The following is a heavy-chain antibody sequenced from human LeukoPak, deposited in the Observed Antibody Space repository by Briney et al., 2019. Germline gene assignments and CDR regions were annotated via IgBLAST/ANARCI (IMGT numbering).Heavy chain of an antibody. V-gene: IGHV3-30*18. CDR2: ISYDGSNK. CDR1: GFTFSSYG. Sequence: GGSLRLSCAASGFTFSSYGMHWVRQAPGKGLEWVAIISYDGSNKYYADSVKGRFTISRDNSQNTLYLQMNSLGAEDTAVYYCAKAWGYYGSRSLQYYFDYWGQGTLVTVSS. J-gene: IGHJ4*02. D-gene: IGHD3-10*01. CDR3: AKAWGYYGSRSLQYYFDY.